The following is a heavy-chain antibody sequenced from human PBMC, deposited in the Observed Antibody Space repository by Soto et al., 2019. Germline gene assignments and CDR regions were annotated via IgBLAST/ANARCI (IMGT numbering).Heavy chain of an antibody. Sequence: QVQLQESGPGLVKPSGTLFLTCAVSGGSISSSNWWSWVRQPPGKGLEWVGEIYHSGSTHYNPSLKSRVTVSVDKSKNQSSLKLGSVTAAATAVYYCASRGYDSSGYYYLDYWGQGTLVTVSS. V-gene: IGHV4-4*02. J-gene: IGHJ4*02. CDR2: IYHSGST. CDR1: GGSISSSNW. CDR3: ASRGYDSSGYYYLDY. D-gene: IGHD3-22*01.